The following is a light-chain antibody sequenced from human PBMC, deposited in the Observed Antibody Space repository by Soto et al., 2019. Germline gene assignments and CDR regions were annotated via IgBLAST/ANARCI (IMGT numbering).Light chain of an antibody. V-gene: IGLV2-8*01. Sequence: QSALTQPPSASGSPGQSVTISCTGTSSDVGGYNYVSWYQQHPGKAPKLMIYEVSKRPSGVPDRFSGSKSGNTAYLTVSGRQAEDEADYYCSSYAGSNNLVFGGGTKVTVL. CDR1: SSDVGGYNY. CDR3: SSYAGSNNLV. J-gene: IGLJ2*01. CDR2: EVS.